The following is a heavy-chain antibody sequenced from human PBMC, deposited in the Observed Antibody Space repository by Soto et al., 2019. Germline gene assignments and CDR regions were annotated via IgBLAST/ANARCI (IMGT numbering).Heavy chain of an antibody. CDR3: VGGQYYFDY. D-gene: IGHD3-10*01. J-gene: IGHJ4*02. CDR1: GFPFSSYG. Sequence: QVQLVESGGGVVQPGRSLRLFCAASGFPFSSYGMHWVREAPGKGLEWEAVISYDGSNKYYADSVKGRFTISRDNSASTLYLQMNSLRPEDMALYYCVGGQYYFDYRGQGTLVTVST. V-gene: IGHV3-30*03. CDR2: ISYDGSNK.